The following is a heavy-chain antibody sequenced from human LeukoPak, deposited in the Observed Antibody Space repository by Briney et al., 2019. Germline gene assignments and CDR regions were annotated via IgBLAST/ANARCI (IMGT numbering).Heavy chain of an antibody. D-gene: IGHD3-3*01. J-gene: IGHJ3*02. V-gene: IGHV3-7*01. CDR3: ARNKNDFWSGYYSPGAFDI. Sequence: GGSLRLSCAASGFTFSTYWMSWVRQAPGKGLEWVANIKEDGSEKYYVDSVKGRFTISRDNAKKSLYLQMHSLRAEDTAVYYCARNKNDFWSGYYSPGAFDIWGQGTTVTVSS. CDR1: GFTFSTYW. CDR2: IKEDGSEK.